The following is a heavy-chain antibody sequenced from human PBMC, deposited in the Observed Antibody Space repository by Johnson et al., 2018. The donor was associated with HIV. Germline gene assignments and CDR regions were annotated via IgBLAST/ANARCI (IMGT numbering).Heavy chain of an antibody. CDR3: ARAYSYGAFDI. Sequence: VQLVESGGGLVKPGGSLRLSCAASGFTFSSYAMHWVRQAPGKGLEWVASIKQDGSETSYVDSVKGRFIISRDNAKNSLFLQMNSLRADDTAVYYCARAYSYGAFDIWGQGTRVTVSS. CDR1: GFTFSSYA. CDR2: IKQDGSET. J-gene: IGHJ3*02. V-gene: IGHV3-7*01. D-gene: IGHD5-18*01.